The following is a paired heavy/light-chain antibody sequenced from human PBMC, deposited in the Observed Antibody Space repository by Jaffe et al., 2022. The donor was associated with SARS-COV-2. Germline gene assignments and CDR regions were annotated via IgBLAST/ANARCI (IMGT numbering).Heavy chain of an antibody. V-gene: IGHV5-51*01. CDR1: GYSITNYW. J-gene: IGHJ5*02. D-gene: IGHD3-16*01. Sequence: EVQLVQSGAEVKKPGESLTISCKISGYSITNYWIAWVRQKPGKGLEWMGIVFPGDSDTRYSPAFQGRVSFSADKSTTTAYLHWSSLQASDTAIYYCARDRGEPGLGDWFDPWGQGTLVIVSS. CDR3: ARDRGEPGLGDWFDP. CDR2: VFPGDSDT.
Light chain of an antibody. V-gene: IGKV3-20*01. CDR3: QQYGSSPMFT. Sequence: IVLTQSPGTLSLSPGERATLSCRASQSVTSRSLVWYQQKPGQAPRLLIYGTSTRATGVPDRFSGSGSGTDFTLTISSLEPEDFAVYYCQQYGSSPMFTFGQGTKLEI. CDR2: GTS. CDR1: QSVTSRS. J-gene: IGKJ2*01.